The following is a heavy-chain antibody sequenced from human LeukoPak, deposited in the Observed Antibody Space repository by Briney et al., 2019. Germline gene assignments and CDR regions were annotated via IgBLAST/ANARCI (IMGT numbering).Heavy chain of an antibody. CDR1: GVSISSGDYY. D-gene: IGHD4-11*01. Sequence: SETLSLTCTVSGVSISSGDYYWSWIRQPPGKGLEWIGYIYYSGSTYYNPSLKSRVTISVGTSKNQFSLKLSSVTAADTAVYYCASYRSPFDYWGQGTLVTVSS. CDR2: IYYSGST. CDR3: ASYRSPFDY. V-gene: IGHV4-30-4*01. J-gene: IGHJ4*02.